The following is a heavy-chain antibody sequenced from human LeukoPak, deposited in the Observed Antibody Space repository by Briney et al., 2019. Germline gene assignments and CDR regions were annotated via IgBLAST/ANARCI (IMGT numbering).Heavy chain of an antibody. CDR1: GGTFSSYA. Sequence: ASVKVSCKASGGTFSSYAISWVRQAPGQELEWMGGIIPIFGTANYAQKFQGRVTITADESTSTAYMELSSLRSEDTAVYYCARNVGRVVAATGYGMDVWGKGTTVTVSS. J-gene: IGHJ6*04. CDR2: IIPIFGTA. CDR3: ARNVGRVVAATGYGMDV. V-gene: IGHV1-69*13. D-gene: IGHD2-15*01.